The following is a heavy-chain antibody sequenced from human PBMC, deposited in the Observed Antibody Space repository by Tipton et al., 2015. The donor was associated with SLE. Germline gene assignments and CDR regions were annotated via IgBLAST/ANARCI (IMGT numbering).Heavy chain of an antibody. CDR2: INHSGST. CDR1: GGSFSGYY. Sequence: TLSLTCAVYGGSFSGYYWSWIRQPPGKGLEWIGEINHSGSTNYNPSLKSRVTISVDTSKNQFSLKLSSVTAADTAVYYCATFYGSGSSHFDYWGQGTLVTASS. CDR3: ATFYGSGSSHFDY. D-gene: IGHD3-10*01. J-gene: IGHJ4*02. V-gene: IGHV4-34*01.